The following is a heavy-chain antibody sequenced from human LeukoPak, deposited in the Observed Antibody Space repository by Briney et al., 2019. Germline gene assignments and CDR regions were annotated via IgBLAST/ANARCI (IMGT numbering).Heavy chain of an antibody. CDR1: GFTFSSYA. Sequence: GGSLRLSCAASGFTFSSYAMSWVRQAPGKGLERVSSISGSGGSTYYADSVKGRFTISRDNSKNTLYLQMNSLRAEDTAVYYCAKIYHSSVVVPAAMLDYWGQGTLVTVSS. CDR3: AKIYHSSVVVPAAMLDY. V-gene: IGHV3-23*01. CDR2: ISGSGGST. J-gene: IGHJ4*02. D-gene: IGHD2-2*01.